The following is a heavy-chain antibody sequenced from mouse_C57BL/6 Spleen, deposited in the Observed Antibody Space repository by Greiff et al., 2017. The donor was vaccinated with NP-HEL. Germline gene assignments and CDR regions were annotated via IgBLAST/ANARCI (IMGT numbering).Heavy chain of an antibody. D-gene: IGHD1-1*01. CDR1: GYAFSSSW. V-gene: IGHV1-82*01. J-gene: IGHJ2*01. CDR3: ARTVVEYYFDY. CDR2: IYPGDGDT. Sequence: VQLQESGPELVKPGASVKISCKASGYAFSSSWMNWVKQRPGKGLEWIGRIYPGDGDTNYNGKFKGKATLTADKSSSTAYMQLSSLTSEVSAVYFCARTVVEYYFDYWGQGTTLTVSS.